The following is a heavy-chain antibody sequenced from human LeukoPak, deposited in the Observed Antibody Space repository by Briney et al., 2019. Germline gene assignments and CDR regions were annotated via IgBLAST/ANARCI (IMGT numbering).Heavy chain of an antibody. J-gene: IGHJ4*02. CDR2: IIPIFGTA. CDR3: ARGRYSSGWYGFDY. Sequence: ASVKVSCKASGGTFSSYAISWVRQAPGQGLEWMGGIIPIFGTANYAQKFQGRVTMTRDTSTSTVYMELSSLRSEDTAVYYCARGRYSSGWYGFDYWGQGTLVTVSS. CDR1: GGTFSSYA. D-gene: IGHD6-19*01. V-gene: IGHV1-69*05.